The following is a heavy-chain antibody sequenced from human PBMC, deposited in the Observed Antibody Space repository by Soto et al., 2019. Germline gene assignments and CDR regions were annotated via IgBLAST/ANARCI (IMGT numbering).Heavy chain of an antibody. CDR2: INPNSGMT. Sequence: SXKVSFKASGYTXSTYYLDLVRQAPGQDLEWMGWINPNSGMTNSAKKFQGRVTMTRDTSITTAYMELSRLQSDYTAVYYCARTEMTTFPNFDYWGQGTQGTVS. V-gene: IGHV1-2*02. J-gene: IGHJ4*02. CDR1: GYTXSTYY. D-gene: IGHD3-16*01. CDR3: ARTEMTTFPNFDY.